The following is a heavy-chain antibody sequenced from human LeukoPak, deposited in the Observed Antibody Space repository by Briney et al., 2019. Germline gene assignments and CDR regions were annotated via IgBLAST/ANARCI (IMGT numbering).Heavy chain of an antibody. Sequence: ASVKVSCKASGYTFTSYAMHWVRQAPGQRLEWMGWINAGNGNTKYSQKFQGRVTITRDTSASTAYMELSSLRSEDTAVYYCARREIAVAGGNNWFDPWGQGTLVTVSS. V-gene: IGHV1-3*01. CDR3: ARREIAVAGGNNWFDP. CDR2: INAGNGNT. J-gene: IGHJ5*02. D-gene: IGHD6-19*01. CDR1: GYTFTSYA.